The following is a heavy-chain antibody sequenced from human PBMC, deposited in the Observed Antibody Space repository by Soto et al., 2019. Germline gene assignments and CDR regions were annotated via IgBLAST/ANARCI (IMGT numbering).Heavy chain of an antibody. J-gene: IGHJ4*01. Sequence: GGSLRLSCAASGFTLRTYTMNWVRQAPGKGLEWVSSISISSSDRYYADSVRGRFTISRDNAKNALYLQMNSLRADDTAVYFCVRGMNPLFGGQGTLVTVSS. V-gene: IGHV3-21*06. CDR2: ISISSSDR. CDR1: GFTLRTYT. CDR3: VRGMNPLF.